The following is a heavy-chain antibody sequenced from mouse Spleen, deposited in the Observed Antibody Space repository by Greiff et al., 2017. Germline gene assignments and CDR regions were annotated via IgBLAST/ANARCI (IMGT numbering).Heavy chain of an antibody. Sequence: QVQLQQPGAELVRPGSSVKLSCKASGYTFTSYWMHWVKQRPIQGLEWIGNIDPSDSETHYNQKFKDKATLTVDKSSSTAYMQLSSLTSEDSAVYYCARNSNYGGQGYFDYWGQGTTLTVSS. CDR2: IDPSDSET. V-gene: IGHV1-52*01. J-gene: IGHJ2*01. CDR3: ARNSNYGGQGYFDY. CDR1: GYTFTSYW. D-gene: IGHD2-5*01.